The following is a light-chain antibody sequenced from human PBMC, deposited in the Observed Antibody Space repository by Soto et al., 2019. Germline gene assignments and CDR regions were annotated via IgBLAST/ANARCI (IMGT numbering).Light chain of an antibody. CDR3: PHRSKWPYT. J-gene: IGKJ2*01. CDR2: DAY. V-gene: IGKV3-11*01. CDR1: QSVGVY. Sequence: VLTQSPATLSLSPGGRATLSCRASQSVGVYFLWFQQKPGQAPRLLIYDAYNRASGIPARFSGSESGTDFTLSISRREPEDLAVCLCPHRSKWPYTFRPGTRLDIK.